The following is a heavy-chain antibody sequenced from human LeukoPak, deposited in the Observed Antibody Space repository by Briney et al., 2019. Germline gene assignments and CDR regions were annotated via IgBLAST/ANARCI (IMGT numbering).Heavy chain of an antibody. V-gene: IGHV3-21*04. CDR3: AKVGIAVAVPFDY. D-gene: IGHD6-19*01. CDR1: GFTFSSYS. CDR2: ISSSSSYI. J-gene: IGHJ4*02. Sequence: GGSLRLSCAASGFTFSSYSMNWVRQAPGKGLEWVSSISSSSSYIYYADSVKGRFTISRDNSKNTLYLQMNSLRAEDTAVYYCAKVGIAVAVPFDYWGQGTLVTVSS.